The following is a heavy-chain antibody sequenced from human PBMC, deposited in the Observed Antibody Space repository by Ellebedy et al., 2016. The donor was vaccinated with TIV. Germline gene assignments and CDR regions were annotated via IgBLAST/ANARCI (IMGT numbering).Heavy chain of an antibody. CDR2: VNWSGDTT. CDR3: VRSYNHDSSGFHYFFDS. J-gene: IGHJ4*02. CDR1: GFNFNDRG. D-gene: IGHD3-22*01. Sequence: GGSLRLXXAVSGFNFNDRGMSWVRQGPGKGLEWVSHVNWSGDTTSYADSVRGRFTITRDNTKNSLALQMNSLRPEDTALYYCVRSYNHDSSGFHYFFDSWGQGTLVTVS. V-gene: IGHV3-20*03.